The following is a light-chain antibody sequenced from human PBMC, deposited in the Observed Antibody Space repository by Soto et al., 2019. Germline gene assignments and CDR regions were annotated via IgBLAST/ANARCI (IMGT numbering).Light chain of an antibody. V-gene: IGLV1-44*01. CDR1: SSNIGSNI. CDR3: AAWDDSLNGYV. J-gene: IGLJ1*01. Sequence: QSALSQPPSASETPGQRVTISCSGSSSNIGSNIVNWYQHVPGSAPKILIYTNDQRPSGVPDRFSGAKSGTSASLAISGLQSDDEADYYCAAWDDSLNGYVFGTGTKVTVL. CDR2: TND.